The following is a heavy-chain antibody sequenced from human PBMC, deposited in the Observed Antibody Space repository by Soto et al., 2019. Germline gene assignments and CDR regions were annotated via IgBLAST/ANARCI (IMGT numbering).Heavy chain of an antibody. CDR2: IVVGSGNT. D-gene: IGHD6-13*01. Sequence: SVTVSCQASGFTFTSSAMQWVRQARGQRLEWIGWIVVGSGNTNYAQKFQGRVTITRDMSTSTAYMELSSLRSEDTAVYYCAAAPSIAAAGSTSDAFDIWGQGTMVTVSS. V-gene: IGHV1-58*02. CDR3: AAAPSIAAAGSTSDAFDI. CDR1: GFTFTSSA. J-gene: IGHJ3*02.